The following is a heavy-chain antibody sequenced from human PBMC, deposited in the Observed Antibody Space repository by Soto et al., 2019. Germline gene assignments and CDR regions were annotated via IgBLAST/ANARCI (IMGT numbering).Heavy chain of an antibody. Sequence: ASVKVSCKASGYTFTSYGISWVRQAPGQGLEWMGWISAYNGNTNYAQKLQGRVTMTTDTSTSTAYMELRSLRSDDTAVYYCARDSELPQDIVLMVYAAPYYYYYGMDVWGQGTTVTVSS. CDR2: ISAYNGNT. V-gene: IGHV1-18*01. D-gene: IGHD2-8*01. CDR1: GYTFTSYG. CDR3: ARDSELPQDIVLMVYAAPYYYYYGMDV. J-gene: IGHJ6*02.